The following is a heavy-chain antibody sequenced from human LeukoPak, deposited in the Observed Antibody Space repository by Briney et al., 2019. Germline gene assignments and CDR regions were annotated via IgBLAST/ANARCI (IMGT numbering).Heavy chain of an antibody. CDR2: ISGSGGDT. Sequence: GGSLRLSCATSGFTVSSNYMTWVRQAPGKGPEWVSLISGSGGDTYYVDSVKGRFTISRDNSKNTLYLQMNSLRVEDTAVYYCAKDRSSWGASDFWGQGTMVTVSS. J-gene: IGHJ3*01. D-gene: IGHD3-3*01. CDR3: AKDRSSWGASDF. CDR1: GFTVSSNY. V-gene: IGHV3-23*01.